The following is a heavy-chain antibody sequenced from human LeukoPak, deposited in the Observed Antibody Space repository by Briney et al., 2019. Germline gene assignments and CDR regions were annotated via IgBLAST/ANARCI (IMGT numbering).Heavy chain of an antibody. J-gene: IGHJ6*02. Sequence: GGSLRLSCAASGFTFSSYWMSWVRQAPGKGLEWVSTLSGSGITTYYADSVKGRFTISRDNSKNTLYLQMNSLRAEDTAVYYCARTYSSSPNYYYGMDVWGQGTTVTVSS. CDR3: ARTYSSSPNYYYGMDV. CDR2: LSGSGITT. D-gene: IGHD6-13*01. CDR1: GFTFSSYW. V-gene: IGHV3-23*01.